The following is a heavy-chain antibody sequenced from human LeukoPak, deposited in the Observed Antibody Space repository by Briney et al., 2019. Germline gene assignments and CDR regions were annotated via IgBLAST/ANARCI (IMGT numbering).Heavy chain of an antibody. CDR1: GFTFSSYA. CDR3: AKDCSSTSCFSNYYYYYYGMDV. V-gene: IGHV3-23*01. CDR2: ISGSGGST. Sequence: GGSLRLSCAASGFTFSSYAMSWVRQAPGKGLEWVSAISGSGGSTYYADSVKGRFTISRDNSKNTLYLQMNSLGAEDTAVYYCAKDCSSTSCFSNYYYYYYGMDVWGQGTTVTVSS. J-gene: IGHJ6*02. D-gene: IGHD2-2*01.